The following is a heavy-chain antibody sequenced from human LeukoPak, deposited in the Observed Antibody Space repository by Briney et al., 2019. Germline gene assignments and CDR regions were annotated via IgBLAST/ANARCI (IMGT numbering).Heavy chain of an antibody. CDR2: ITGGVTYI. CDR1: GFTFSSYS. D-gene: IGHD6-13*01. Sequence: PGGSLRLSCAASGFTFSSYSMTWVRQAPGKGLEWVSSITGGVTYIYYADSVKGRFTISRDNAKNSLFLQMNSLRAEDTAVYYCARDLPHTAAADHLPEYWGQGTLVTVSS. CDR3: ARDLPHTAAADHLPEY. J-gene: IGHJ4*02. V-gene: IGHV3-21*01.